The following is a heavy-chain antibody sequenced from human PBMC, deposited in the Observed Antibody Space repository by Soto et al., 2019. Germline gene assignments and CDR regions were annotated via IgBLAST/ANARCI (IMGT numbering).Heavy chain of an antibody. Sequence: QVQLVQSGAEVKKPGSSVKVSCKASGGTFSSYAISWVRQAPGQGLEWMGGIIPIFGTANYAQKFQGRVTITADESTSTAYMELSSLRSEETAVYYCARASHKQQLVWARAFDIWGQGTMVTVSS. D-gene: IGHD6-13*01. J-gene: IGHJ3*02. CDR1: GGTFSSYA. CDR2: IIPIFGTA. V-gene: IGHV1-69*01. CDR3: ARASHKQQLVWARAFDI.